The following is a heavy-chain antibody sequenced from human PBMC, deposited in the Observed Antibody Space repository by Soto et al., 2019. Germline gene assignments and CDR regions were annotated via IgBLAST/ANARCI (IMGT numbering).Heavy chain of an antibody. CDR1: GFTFSGYA. J-gene: IGHJ3*02. D-gene: IGHD6-13*01. V-gene: IGHV3-9*01. CDR3: AKDRGSSFIAAAGNAFDI. CDR2: ICWNRGSI. Sequence: TGGSLRLSCAASGFTFSGYAMYWVRQAPGKGLEWVSGICWNRGSIGYADSVKGRFTNSRDNAKNSLYLQMNSLRAEDTALYYCAKDRGSSFIAAAGNAFDIWGQGTMVTVSS.